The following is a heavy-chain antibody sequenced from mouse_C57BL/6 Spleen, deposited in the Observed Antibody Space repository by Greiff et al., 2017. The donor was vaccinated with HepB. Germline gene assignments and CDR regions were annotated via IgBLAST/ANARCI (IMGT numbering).Heavy chain of an antibody. CDR3: PTVVAHYYAMDY. CDR2: IRLKSDNYAT. Sequence: EVKLVESGGGLVQPGGSMKLSCVASGFTFSNYWMNWVRQSPEKGLEWVAQIRLKSDNYATHYAESVKGRFTISRDDSKSSVYLQMNNLRAEDTGIYYCPTVVAHYYAMDYWGQGTSVTVSS. CDR1: GFTFSNYW. V-gene: IGHV6-3*01. J-gene: IGHJ4*01. D-gene: IGHD1-1*01.